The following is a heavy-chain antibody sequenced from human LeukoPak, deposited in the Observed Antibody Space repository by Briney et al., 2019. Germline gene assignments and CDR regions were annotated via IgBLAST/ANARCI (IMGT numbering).Heavy chain of an antibody. V-gene: IGHV3-23*01. J-gene: IGHJ4*02. Sequence: GGSLRLSCAASGFTFSSYAMSWVRQAPGKGLEWVSAISGSGGSTYYADSVKGRFTISRDNSKNTLYLQMNSLRAEDTAVYYCAKDQIPLITMVLPHTSDYWGQGTLVTVSS. D-gene: IGHD3-10*01. CDR1: GFTFSSYA. CDR3: AKDQIPLITMVLPHTSDY. CDR2: ISGSGGST.